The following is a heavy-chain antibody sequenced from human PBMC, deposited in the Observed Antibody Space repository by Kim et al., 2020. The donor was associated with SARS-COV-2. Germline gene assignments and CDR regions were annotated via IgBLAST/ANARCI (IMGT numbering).Heavy chain of an antibody. J-gene: IGHJ4*02. D-gene: IGHD3-22*01. CDR3: AKDSGRITMIVVVITGIDY. Sequence: KGRFTISRDNSKNTLYLQLNSLGAEDTAVYYCAKDSGRITMIVVVITGIDYWGQGTLVTVSS. V-gene: IGHV3-30*02.